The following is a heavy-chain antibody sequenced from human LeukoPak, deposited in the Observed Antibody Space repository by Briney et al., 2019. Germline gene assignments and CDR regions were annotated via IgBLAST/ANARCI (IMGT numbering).Heavy chain of an antibody. D-gene: IGHD6-6*01. CDR2: ISSSGSTI. CDR3: ARDLQIRSSYPDY. CDR1: GFTFSSYE. Sequence: GGSLRLSCAASGFTFSSYEMNWVRQAPGKGLECVSYISSSGSTIYYADTVKGRFTISRDNAKNSLYLQMNSLRAEDTAVYYCARDLQIRSSYPDYWGQGTLVTVSS. V-gene: IGHV3-48*03. J-gene: IGHJ4*02.